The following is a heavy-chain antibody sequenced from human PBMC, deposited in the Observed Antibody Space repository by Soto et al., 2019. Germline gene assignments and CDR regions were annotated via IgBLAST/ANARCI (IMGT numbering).Heavy chain of an antibody. D-gene: IGHD1-7*01. CDR1: GFTFSSYG. Sequence: QVQVVESGGGVVQPGRSLRLSCAGSGFTFSSYGMHWVRQAPGKGLEWVAVIWHDGKNTYYADSVKGRFTISRDNSINTLYLQMNILRAEETAVYYCARDPGNYEASDCWGQGTLVTVSS. CDR3: ARDPGNYEASDC. CDR2: IWHDGKNT. V-gene: IGHV3-33*01. J-gene: IGHJ4*02.